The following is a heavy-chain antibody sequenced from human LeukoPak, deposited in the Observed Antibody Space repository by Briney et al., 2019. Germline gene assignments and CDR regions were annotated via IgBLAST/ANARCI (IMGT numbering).Heavy chain of an antibody. V-gene: IGHV4-30-2*01. D-gene: IGHD7-27*01. CDR1: GVSISTAGYS. J-gene: IGHJ3*01. Sequence: SETLSLTCAVSGVSISTAGYSWSWIRQPPGKGLEWIGYLFHGGTPYYNPSLKGRVTISVDRSKNQFSLKLSSVTAADTAVYYCARRTRLGAFDFWGQGTMVTVYS. CDR3: ARRTRLGAFDF. CDR2: LFHGGTP.